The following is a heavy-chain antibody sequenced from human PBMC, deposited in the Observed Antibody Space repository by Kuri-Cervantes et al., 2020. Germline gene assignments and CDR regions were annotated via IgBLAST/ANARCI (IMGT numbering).Heavy chain of an antibody. CDR1: GFTFSSYS. Sequence: GGSLRLSCAASGFTFSSYSMNWVRQAPGKGLEWVSSISSSSSYIYYADSVKGRFTISRDNSKNTLYLQMNSLRAEDTAVYYCAKVSEQLPPDYWGQGTLVTVSS. V-gene: IGHV3-21*01. CDR2: ISSSSSYI. J-gene: IGHJ4*02. CDR3: AKVSEQLPPDY. D-gene: IGHD5-18*01.